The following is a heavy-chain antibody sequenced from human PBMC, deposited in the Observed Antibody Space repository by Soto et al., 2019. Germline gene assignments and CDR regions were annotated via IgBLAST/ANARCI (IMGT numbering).Heavy chain of an antibody. CDR3: ARVTTRNYDFRSGYEKQPYYFDY. D-gene: IGHD3-3*01. Sequence: GSLRLSCAASGFTFDDYGMSWVRQAPGKGLEWVSGINWNGGSTGYADSVKGRFTISRDNAKNSLYLQMNSLRAEDTALYHCARVTTRNYDFRSGYEKQPYYFDYWGQGTLVTVSS. V-gene: IGHV3-20*01. CDR2: INWNGGST. CDR1: GFTFDDYG. J-gene: IGHJ4*02.